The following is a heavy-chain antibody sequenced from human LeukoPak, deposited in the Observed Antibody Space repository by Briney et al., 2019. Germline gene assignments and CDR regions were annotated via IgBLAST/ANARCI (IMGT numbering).Heavy chain of an antibody. CDR1: GYTFTGYY. V-gene: IGHV1-2*02. CDR2: INPNSGGT. D-gene: IGHD5-12*01. Sequence: APVKVSCKASGYTFTGYYMHWVRQAPGQGLEWMGWINPNSGGTNYAQKFQGRVTMTRDTSISTAYMELSRLRSDDTAVYYCASFLSTGSGYESSFDYWGQGTLVTVS. CDR3: ASFLSTGSGYESSFDY. J-gene: IGHJ4*02.